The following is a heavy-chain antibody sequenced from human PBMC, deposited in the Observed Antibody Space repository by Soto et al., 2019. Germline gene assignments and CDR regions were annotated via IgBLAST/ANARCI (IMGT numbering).Heavy chain of an antibody. D-gene: IGHD1-26*01. J-gene: IGHJ4*02. CDR3: AREGSIVGATAFGY. V-gene: IGHV1-69*08. Sequence: QVQLVRSGAEVKKPGSSVKVSCKASGGTFSSYTISWVRQAPGQGLEWMGRIIPILGIANYAQKFQGRVTITADKSTSTAYMELSSLRSEDTAVYYCAREGSIVGATAFGYWGQGTLVTVSS. CDR1: GGTFSSYT. CDR2: IIPILGIA.